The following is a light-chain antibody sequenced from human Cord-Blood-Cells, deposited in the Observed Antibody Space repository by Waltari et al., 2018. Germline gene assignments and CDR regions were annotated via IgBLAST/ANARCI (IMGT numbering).Light chain of an antibody. CDR2: AAS. CDR1: QSVSSY. CDR3: QQRSNWPPT. J-gene: IGKJ4*01. V-gene: IGKV3-11*01. Sequence: EIVLTQSPATLSLSPGERATLSCMASQSVSSYLAWYQQKPGQAPRLLIYAASNRATGIPARFSGSGSGTDFTLTISSLEPEDFAVYYCQQRSNWPPTVGGGTKVEIK.